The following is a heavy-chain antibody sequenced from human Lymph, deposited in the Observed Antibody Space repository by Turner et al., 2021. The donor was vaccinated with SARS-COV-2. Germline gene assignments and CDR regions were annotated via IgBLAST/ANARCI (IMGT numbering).Heavy chain of an antibody. J-gene: IGHJ3*02. CDR1: GFTFSTYA. CDR3: ARGSGSYLSAFDI. CDR2: ISYDGFNK. Sequence: QVQLVESGGGVVQPWRSLRLPCLASGFTFSTYAIHWVRQAPGKGLEWVAVISYDGFNKYYSDSVKGQFTISRDNSKNTLYLQMSSLRAEDTAVYYCARGSGSYLSAFDIWGQGTMVTVSS. V-gene: IGHV3-30*04. D-gene: IGHD1-26*01.